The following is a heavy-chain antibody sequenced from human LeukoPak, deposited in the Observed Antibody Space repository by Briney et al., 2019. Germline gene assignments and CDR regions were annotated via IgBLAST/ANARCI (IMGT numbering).Heavy chain of an antibody. Sequence: AGGSLRLSCAVSGFTFTNAWMSWVRQAPGKGREWVGRIKSKIDGGTTDYAATVKGRVTMSREDSKNTLYLQMNSLKTEDTAVYYCTTDQNGAGAFDIWGQGTMVTVSS. J-gene: IGHJ3*02. CDR1: GFTFTNAW. V-gene: IGHV3-15*01. CDR2: IKSKIDGGTT. D-gene: IGHD4-17*01. CDR3: TTDQNGAGAFDI.